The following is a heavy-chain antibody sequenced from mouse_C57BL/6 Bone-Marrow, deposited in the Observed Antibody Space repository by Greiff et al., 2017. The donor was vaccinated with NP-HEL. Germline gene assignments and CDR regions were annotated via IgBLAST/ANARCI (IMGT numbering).Heavy chain of an antibody. D-gene: IGHD1-1*01. CDR1: GYTFTEYT. CDR3: ARHEGGYYYYGVYAMDY. Sequence: QVQLQQSGAELVKPGASVKLSCKASGYTFTEYTIHWVKQRSGQGLEWIGWFYPGSGSIKYNEKFKDKATLTADKSSSTVYMELSRLTSEDSAVYFCARHEGGYYYYGVYAMDYWGQGTSVTVSS. CDR2: FYPGSGSI. J-gene: IGHJ4*01. V-gene: IGHV1-62-2*01.